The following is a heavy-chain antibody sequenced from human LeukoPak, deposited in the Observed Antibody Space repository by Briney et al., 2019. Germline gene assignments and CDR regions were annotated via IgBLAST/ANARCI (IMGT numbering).Heavy chain of an antibody. V-gene: IGHV3-66*01. J-gene: IGHJ4*02. CDR2: IYSGGST. Sequence: WGSLRLSCAASGFTVSSNYMSWVRQAPGKGLECVSVIYSGGSTYYADSVKGRFTISRDNSKNTLYLQMNSLRAEDTAVYYCARDLEEYCSGGSCSLFDYWGQGTLVTVSS. D-gene: IGHD2-15*01. CDR3: ARDLEEYCSGGSCSLFDY. CDR1: GFTVSSNY.